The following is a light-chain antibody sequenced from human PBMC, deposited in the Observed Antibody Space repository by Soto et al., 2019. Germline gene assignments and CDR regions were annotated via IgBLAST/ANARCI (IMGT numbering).Light chain of an antibody. CDR1: SSDVGGYNY. Sequence: QSVLTQPPSASGSPGQSVTISCTGTSSDVGGYNYVSWYQQHPGKAPKLMIYEVSKRPSGVPDRFSGSKSGNTASLTVSGLLAEDEADYYCSSYAGRNNFVSGTGTKVTVL. CDR2: EVS. CDR3: SSYAGRNNFV. J-gene: IGLJ1*01. V-gene: IGLV2-8*01.